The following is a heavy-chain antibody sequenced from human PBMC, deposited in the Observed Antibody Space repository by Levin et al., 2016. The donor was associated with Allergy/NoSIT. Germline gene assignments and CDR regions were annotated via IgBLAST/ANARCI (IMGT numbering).Heavy chain of an antibody. J-gene: IGHJ6*02. V-gene: IGHV1-46*01. Sequence: ASVKVSCKASGYTFTSYYMHWVRQAPGQGLEWMGIINPSGGNTGYAQKFQGRVTMTRNTSISAAYMELSSLRSEDTAVYYCARVAGSITIFGVVSYYGMDVWGQGTTVTVSS. D-gene: IGHD3-3*01. CDR3: ARVAGSITIFGVVSYYGMDV. CDR2: INPSGGNT. CDR1: GYTFTSYY.